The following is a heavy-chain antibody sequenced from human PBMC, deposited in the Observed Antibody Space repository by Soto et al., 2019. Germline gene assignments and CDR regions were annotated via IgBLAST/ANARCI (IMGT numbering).Heavy chain of an antibody. Sequence: GGSLRLSCTVSGFAFNNYGIDWVRQAPGKGLEWVSSISKSDYTYYSDSVKGRFAISRDNAKSSVSLQMNTLRVEDTAVYYYAREDSIIIPAVSDFWGQGTLVTVSS. CDR2: ISKSDYT. J-gene: IGHJ4*02. V-gene: IGHV3-21*01. D-gene: IGHD2-2*01. CDR1: GFAFNNYG. CDR3: AREDSIIIPAVSDF.